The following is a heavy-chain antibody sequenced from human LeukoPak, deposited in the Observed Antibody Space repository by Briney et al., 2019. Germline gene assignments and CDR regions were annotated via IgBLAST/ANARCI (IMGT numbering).Heavy chain of an antibody. CDR3: AKATVTLRP. J-gene: IGHJ5*02. V-gene: IGHV3-23*05. D-gene: IGHD4-17*01. CDR1: GFTFSSYA. CDR2: IYSDGNT. Sequence: PGGSLRLSCAASGFTFSSYAMSWVRQAPGMGLEWVSTIYSDGNTYYPDSVKGRFTISRDGSKNTLYLQLNSLRTEDTAIYYCAKATVTLRPWGQGTLVTVSS.